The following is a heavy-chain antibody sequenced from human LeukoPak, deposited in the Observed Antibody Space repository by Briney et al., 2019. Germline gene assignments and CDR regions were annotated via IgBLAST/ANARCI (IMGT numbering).Heavy chain of an antibody. J-gene: IGHJ5*02. CDR3: ARDRVLQPAGNWFDP. D-gene: IGHD4/OR15-4a*01. CDR2: INPSGGST. Sequence: ASVNVSFKASGYTFASYYMHWVRQAPGQGLEWMGIINPSGGSTSYAQKFQGRVTMTRDTSTSTVYMELSSLRSEDTAVYYCARDRVLQPAGNWFDPWGQGTLVTVSS. CDR1: GYTFASYY. V-gene: IGHV1-46*01.